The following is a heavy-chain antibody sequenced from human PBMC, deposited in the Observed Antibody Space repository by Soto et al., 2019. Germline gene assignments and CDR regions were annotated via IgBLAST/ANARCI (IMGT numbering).Heavy chain of an antibody. Sequence: GGSLRLSCAASGFTFSSYAMSWVRQAPGKGLEWVSAISGSGGSTYYADSVKGRFTISRDNSKNTLYLQMNSLRAEDTSVYYCAKGKDEQQLYYFDYWGQGTLVTVSS. CDR1: GFTFSSYA. J-gene: IGHJ4*02. V-gene: IGHV3-23*01. D-gene: IGHD6-13*01. CDR2: ISGSGGST. CDR3: AKGKDEQQLYYFDY.